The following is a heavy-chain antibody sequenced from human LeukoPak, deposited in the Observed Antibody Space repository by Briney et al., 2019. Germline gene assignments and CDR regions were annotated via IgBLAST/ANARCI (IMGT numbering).Heavy chain of an antibody. CDR1: GGSFSGYY. D-gene: IGHD5-12*01. CDR2: INHSGST. CDR3: ARGGKETDISGFDY. V-gene: IGHV4-34*01. Sequence: SETLSLTCAVYGGSFSGYYWSWIRQPPGKGLEWIGEINHSGSTNYNPSLKSRVTISVDTSKNQFSLKLSSVTAADTAVYYCARGGKETDISGFDYWGQGTLVTVSS. J-gene: IGHJ4*02.